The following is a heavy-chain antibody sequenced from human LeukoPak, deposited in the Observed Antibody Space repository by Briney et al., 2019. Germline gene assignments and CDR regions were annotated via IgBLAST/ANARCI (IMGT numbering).Heavy chain of an antibody. D-gene: IGHD2-8*02. CDR2: IYPGDSDT. CDR1: GYRFTSYW. CDR3: VRQEDFGTTGTYDF. Sequence: GESLKISCQGSGYRFTSYWIGWVRQLPGKGLELLGVIYPGDSDTNYSPSSQDQITISADKSVTTAYLHWGTLRASDTAIYYCVRQEDFGTTGTYDFWGLGTLVTVSS. V-gene: IGHV5-51*01. J-gene: IGHJ4*02.